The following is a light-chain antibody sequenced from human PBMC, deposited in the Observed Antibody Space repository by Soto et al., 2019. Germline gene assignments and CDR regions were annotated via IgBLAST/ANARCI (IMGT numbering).Light chain of an antibody. CDR2: DAS. CDR1: QSVSSY. V-gene: IGKV3-11*01. CDR3: QQRSSWPRT. J-gene: IGKJ2*01. Sequence: EIVLTQSPATLSLSPGERATLSCRASQSVSSYLGWYQQKPGQAPRLLIYDASNRATGIPARFSGSGSGTDFTLTISSLEPEDFAVYYWQQRSSWPRTFGQGTKLEI.